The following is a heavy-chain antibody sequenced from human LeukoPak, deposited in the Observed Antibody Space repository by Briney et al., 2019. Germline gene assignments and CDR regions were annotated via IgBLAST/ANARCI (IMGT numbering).Heavy chain of an antibody. V-gene: IGHV3-30*01. CDR1: GFTFSSYA. D-gene: IGHD6-13*01. J-gene: IGHJ4*02. Sequence: GGSLRLSCAASGFTFSSYAMHWVRQAPGKGLEWVAVISYDGSDKYSADSVKGRFTISRDNSKNTLYLQMNSLRAEDTAVYYCARDVTGSSYYYLDYWGQGTLVTVSS. CDR2: ISYDGSDK. CDR3: ARDVTGSSYYYLDY.